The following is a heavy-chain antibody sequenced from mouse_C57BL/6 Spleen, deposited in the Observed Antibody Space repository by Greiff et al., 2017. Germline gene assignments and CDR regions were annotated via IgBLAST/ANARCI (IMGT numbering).Heavy chain of an antibody. V-gene: IGHV3-6*01. CDR1: GYSITSSYY. CDR2: ISYDGSN. CDR3: ARDEGTGTDAMDY. Sequence: ESGPGLVKPSQSLSLTCSVTGYSITSSYYWNWIRQFPGNKLEWMGYISYDGSNNYNPSLKNRISITRDTSKNQFFLKLNSVTTEDTATYYCARDEGTGTDAMDYWGHGTSVTVSS. J-gene: IGHJ4*01. D-gene: IGHD4-1*01.